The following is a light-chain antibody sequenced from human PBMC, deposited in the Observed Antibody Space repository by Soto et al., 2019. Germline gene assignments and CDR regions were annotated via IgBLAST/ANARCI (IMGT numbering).Light chain of an antibody. CDR2: KAS. CDR3: QQYYTTRWT. Sequence: DIQMTQSPSTRSASVGDRVTITCRASQSISSWLAWYQQKPGKAPKLLIYKASSLESGVPSRFSGSESGTDFTLTISSLQAEDVAVYYCQQYYTTRWTFGQGTKVDIK. V-gene: IGKV1-5*03. J-gene: IGKJ1*01. CDR1: QSISSW.